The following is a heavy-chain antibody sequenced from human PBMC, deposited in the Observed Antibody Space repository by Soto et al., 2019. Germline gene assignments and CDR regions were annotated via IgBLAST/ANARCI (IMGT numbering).Heavy chain of an antibody. CDR1: GDSISPNSYY. D-gene: IGHD1-1*01. CDR2: INYGGNT. CDR3: ARRYGYSFDY. V-gene: IGHV4-39*01. J-gene: IGHJ4*02. Sequence: PSETLSLTCTVSGDSISPNSYYWGWIRQTPGKGLEWIGSINYGGNTYHSPSLKSRLTISRDTSKNQFSLKLSSVTAADTAVYYCARRYGYSFDYWGQGTLVTVSS.